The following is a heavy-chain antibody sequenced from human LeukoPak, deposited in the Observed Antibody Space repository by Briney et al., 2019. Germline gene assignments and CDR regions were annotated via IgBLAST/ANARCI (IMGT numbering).Heavy chain of an antibody. D-gene: IGHD1-26*01. Sequence: SETLSLTCTVSGYSITSGYYWGWVRQPPGKGLEWIGSIYYSGSTYYNPPLKSRVTISVDTSKNQFSLKLSSVTAADTAVYYCARVGGFIGYWGQGTLVTVSS. CDR2: IYYSGST. CDR3: ARVGGFIGY. J-gene: IGHJ4*02. CDR1: GYSITSGYY. V-gene: IGHV4-38-2*02.